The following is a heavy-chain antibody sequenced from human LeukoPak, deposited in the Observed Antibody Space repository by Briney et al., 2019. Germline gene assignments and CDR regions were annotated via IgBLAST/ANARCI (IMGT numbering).Heavy chain of an antibody. V-gene: IGHV3-30*02. CDR2: IRYDGSNK. J-gene: IGHJ4*02. CDR3: AKGGYSSGWFDY. Sequence: PGGSLRPSCAASGFTFSSYGMHWVRQAPGKGLEWVAFIRYDGSNKYYADSVKGRFTISRDNSKNTLYLQMNSLRAEDTAVYYCAKGGYSSGWFDYWGQGTLVTVSS. CDR1: GFTFSSYG. D-gene: IGHD6-19*01.